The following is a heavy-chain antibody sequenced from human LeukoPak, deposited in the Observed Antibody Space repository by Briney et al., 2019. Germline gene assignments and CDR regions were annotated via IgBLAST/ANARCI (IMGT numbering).Heavy chain of an antibody. D-gene: IGHD2-21*01. Sequence: PSQTLSLTCAISGDSVSSNSAAWNWIRQSPSRGLEWLGRTYYRSKWYNDYEVSVKSRITINPETSKNQFSLQLNSVTPEDTAVYYCARPRGCGTATCNNFDYWGQGTLVSVSS. CDR2: TYYRSKWYN. J-gene: IGHJ4*02. V-gene: IGHV6-1*01. CDR1: GDSVSSNSAA. CDR3: ARPRGCGTATCNNFDY.